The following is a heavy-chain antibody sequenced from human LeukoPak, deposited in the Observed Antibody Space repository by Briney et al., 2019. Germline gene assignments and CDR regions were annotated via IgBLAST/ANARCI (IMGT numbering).Heavy chain of an antibody. CDR1: GFTFSGSA. J-gene: IGHJ4*02. V-gene: IGHV3-73*01. D-gene: IGHD3-16*01. Sequence: GGSLKLSCAASGFTFSGSAMHWVRQASGKGLEWVGRIRSKANSYATAYAASVKGRFTISRDDSKNTAYLQMNSLKTEDTAGYFWSIPPIFGGGVTAYWGQGTLVTVSS. CDR2: IRSKANSYAT. CDR3: SIPPIFGGGVTAY.